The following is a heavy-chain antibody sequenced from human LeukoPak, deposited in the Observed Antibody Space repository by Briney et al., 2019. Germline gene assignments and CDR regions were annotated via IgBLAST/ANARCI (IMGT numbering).Heavy chain of an antibody. V-gene: IGHV3-23*01. CDR2: ISGSDGST. J-gene: IGHJ4*02. Sequence: GGSLRLSCAASGFTFSSYAMTWVRQAPGKGLEWVSTISGSDGSTNYADSVKGRFTISRDNSKNTLYLQMNSLRAEDTAVYYCAKGGKNVVGAYVFDYWGQGTLVTVSS. CDR3: AKGGKNVVGAYVFDY. CDR1: GFTFSSYA. D-gene: IGHD1-26*01.